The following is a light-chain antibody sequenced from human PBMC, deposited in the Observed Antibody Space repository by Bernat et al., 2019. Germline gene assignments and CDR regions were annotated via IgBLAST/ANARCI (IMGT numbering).Light chain of an antibody. CDR1: QGISKE. V-gene: IGKV1/OR2-108*01. CDR3: LQGYRTPLT. Sequence: DIQMTQSPSSLSASVGDRVTVTCRASQGISKELSWYQQKPGKAPTLLIYAASSLQTGVSSRFSGSGSGTDFTLTISSLQPEDFAAYYCLQGYRTPLTFGGGTKVEIK. J-gene: IGKJ4*01. CDR2: AAS.